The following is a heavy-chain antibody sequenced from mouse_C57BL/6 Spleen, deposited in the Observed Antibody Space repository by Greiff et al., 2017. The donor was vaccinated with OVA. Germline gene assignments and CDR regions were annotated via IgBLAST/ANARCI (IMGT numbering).Heavy chain of an antibody. CDR2: ISYDGSN. J-gene: IGHJ4*01. Sequence: DVQLQESGPGLVKPSPSLSLSCSVTGYSITSGYYWNWIRQFPGNKLEWMGYISYDGSNNYNPSLKNRISITRDTSKNQFFLKLNSVTTEDTATYYCARGAMDYWGQGTSVTVSS. CDR3: ARGAMDY. V-gene: IGHV3-6*01. CDR1: GYSITSGYY.